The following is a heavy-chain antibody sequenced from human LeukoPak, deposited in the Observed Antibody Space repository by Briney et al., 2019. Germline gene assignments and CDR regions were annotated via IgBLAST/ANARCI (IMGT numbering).Heavy chain of an antibody. D-gene: IGHD4-23*01. CDR2: IHGPDDNT. CDR3: AKDLLRWSFDY. Sequence: PGGSLRLSCTVSGFTVSSNSMTWVRQAPGKGLEWVSAIHGPDDNTHYADSVKGRFTISRDKSKNTLYLQMNSLRADDTAVYYCAKDLLRWSFDYWGQGTLVTVSS. J-gene: IGHJ4*02. CDR1: GFTVSSNS. V-gene: IGHV3-23*01.